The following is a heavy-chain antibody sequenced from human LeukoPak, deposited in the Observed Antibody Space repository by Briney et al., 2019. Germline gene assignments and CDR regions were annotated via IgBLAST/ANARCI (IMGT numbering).Heavy chain of an antibody. CDR2: INHSGST. V-gene: IGHV4-34*01. CDR1: GGSFSGYY. J-gene: IGHJ4*02. D-gene: IGHD6-13*01. Sequence: SETLSLTCAVYGGSFSGYYWSWIRQPPGKGLEWIGEINHSGSTNYNPSLKSRVTISVDTPKNQFSLKLSSVTAADTAVYYCARDPSNITAAGYDYWGQGTLVTVSS. CDR3: ARDPSNITAAGYDY.